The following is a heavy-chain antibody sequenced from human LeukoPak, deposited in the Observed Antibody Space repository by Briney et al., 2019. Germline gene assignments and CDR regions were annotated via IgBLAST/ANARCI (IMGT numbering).Heavy chain of an antibody. CDR2: IYPGDSDT. Sequence: GESLKISCKGSGYSFTSYWIGWVRQMPRKGLEWMGIIYPGDSDTRYSPSFQGQVTISADKSISTAYLQWSSLKAPDTAMYYCARFSDSSGYYSAFDIWGQGTMVTVSS. CDR1: GYSFTSYW. CDR3: ARFSDSSGYYSAFDI. J-gene: IGHJ3*02. V-gene: IGHV5-51*01. D-gene: IGHD3-22*01.